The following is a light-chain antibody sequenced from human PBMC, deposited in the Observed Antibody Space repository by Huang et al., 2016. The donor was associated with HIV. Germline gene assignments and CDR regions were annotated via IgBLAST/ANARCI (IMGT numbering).Light chain of an antibody. Sequence: DIQMTQSPSSLSASVGDRVTITCRTSQTSSSYLNWYQQKQGKPPQLLIYAVSRLQSGVPARFSGSGSGTDFTLTITSLQPEDFATYYCQQSHTTTWTFGQGTKVEIK. CDR3: QQSHTTTWT. CDR1: QTSSSY. J-gene: IGKJ1*01. CDR2: AVS. V-gene: IGKV1-39*01.